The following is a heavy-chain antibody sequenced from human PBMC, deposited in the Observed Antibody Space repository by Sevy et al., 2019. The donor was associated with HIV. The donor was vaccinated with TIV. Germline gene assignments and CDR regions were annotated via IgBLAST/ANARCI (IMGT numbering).Heavy chain of an antibody. CDR2: ISFDGDNK. CDR3: VKGLSSIYPYSMDV. D-gene: IGHD3-16*01. CDR1: GFSFSRYG. V-gene: IGHV3-30*18. J-gene: IGHJ6*02. Sequence: GGSLRLSCEASGFSFSRYGMHWVRQVAGKGLEWVAVISFDGDNKYYSDSVRGRFAISRDNSENTMHLQMNNLRLDDTAVYYCVKGLSSIYPYSMDVWGQGTTVTVSS.